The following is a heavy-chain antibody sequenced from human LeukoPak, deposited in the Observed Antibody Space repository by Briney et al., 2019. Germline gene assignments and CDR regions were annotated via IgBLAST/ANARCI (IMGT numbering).Heavy chain of an antibody. Sequence: ASVKVSCKASGYTFTGYYMHWVRQAPGQGLEWMGWINPNSGGTNYAQKFQGRVTMTRDTSISTAYMDLSRLRSDDTAVYYCARPRAFSYGQMYYFDYWGQGALVTVSS. CDR3: ARPRAFSYGQMYYFDY. V-gene: IGHV1-2*02. D-gene: IGHD5-18*01. J-gene: IGHJ4*02. CDR1: GYTFTGYY. CDR2: INPNSGGT.